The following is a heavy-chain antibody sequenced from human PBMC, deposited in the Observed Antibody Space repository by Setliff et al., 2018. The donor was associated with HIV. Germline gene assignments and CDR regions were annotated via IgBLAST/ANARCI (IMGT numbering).Heavy chain of an antibody. CDR1: GGSISSYY. CDR2: ICYSGTT. J-gene: IGHJ3*02. CDR3: ARHWYSSSWYHVFDI. V-gene: IGHV4-59*08. Sequence: SETLSLTCTVSGGSISSYYWSWIRQPPGKGLEWIGYICYSGTTNYNPSLKSRVTISVDTSKNQFSLKLSSVTAADTAVYYCARHWYSSSWYHVFDIWGQGTMVTVSS. D-gene: IGHD6-13*01.